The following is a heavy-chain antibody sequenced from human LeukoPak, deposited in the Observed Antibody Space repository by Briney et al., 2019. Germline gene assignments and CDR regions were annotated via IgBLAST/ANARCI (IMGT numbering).Heavy chain of an antibody. CDR3: ARGTTFFDY. CDR2: IYHSGST. Sequence: SETLSLTCAVSGYSISSCYYWGWIRQPPGKGLEWIGSIYHSGSTYYNPSLKSRVTISVDTSKNQFSLKLSSVTAADTAVYYCARGTTFFDYWGQGTLVTVSS. J-gene: IGHJ4*02. D-gene: IGHD1-1*01. V-gene: IGHV4-38-2*01. CDR1: GYSISSCYY.